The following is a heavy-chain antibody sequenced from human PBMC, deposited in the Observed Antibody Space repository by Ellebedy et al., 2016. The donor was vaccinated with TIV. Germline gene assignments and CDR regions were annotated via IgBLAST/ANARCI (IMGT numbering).Heavy chain of an antibody. V-gene: IGHV3-53*01. CDR1: GFSLNVNY. Sequence: PGGSLRLSCAASGFSLNVNYMSWVRQAPGKGLEWVSIIYSGVSVGSTYSADSVKGRFTISRYNSKNTVFLQMNSLRAEDTGVYFCTRGKALTGYQYGMDLWGQGTTVAVSS. CDR2: IYSGVSVGST. CDR3: TRGKALTGYQYGMDL. D-gene: IGHD6-13*01. J-gene: IGHJ6*02.